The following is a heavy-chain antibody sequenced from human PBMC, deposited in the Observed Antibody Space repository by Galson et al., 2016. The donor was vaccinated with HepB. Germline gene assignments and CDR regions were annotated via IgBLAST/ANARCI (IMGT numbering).Heavy chain of an antibody. J-gene: IGHJ5*01. CDR2: IYHSGST. CDR1: GGSFSGYY. Sequence: ATLSLTCAVYGGSFSGYYWSWIRQPPGKGLEWIGEIYHSGSTNYNPSLKSRVTISVDTSKNQFSLKLRSVTAADTAVYYCARVRCNGVTCHSRFDSWGQGTLVTVSS. D-gene: IGHD2-15*01. V-gene: IGHV4-34*01. CDR3: ARVRCNGVTCHSRFDS.